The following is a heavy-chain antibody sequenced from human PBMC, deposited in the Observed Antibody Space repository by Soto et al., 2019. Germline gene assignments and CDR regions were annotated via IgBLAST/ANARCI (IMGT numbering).Heavy chain of an antibody. CDR3: ARVRVPMVRGVITKTYYGMDV. CDR1: GGTFSSYA. V-gene: IGHV1-69*13. Sequence: GASVKVYCKASGGTFSSYAISWVRQAPGQGLEWMGGIIPIFGTANYAQKFQGRVTITADESTSTAYMEMSSLRSEDTVMYYCARVRVPMVRGVITKTYYGMDVWGQGTTVTVSS. D-gene: IGHD3-10*01. J-gene: IGHJ6*02. CDR2: IIPIFGTA.